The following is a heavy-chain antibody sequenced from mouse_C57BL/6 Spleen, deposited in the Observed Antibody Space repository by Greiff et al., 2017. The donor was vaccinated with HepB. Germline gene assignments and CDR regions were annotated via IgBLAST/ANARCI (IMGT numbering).Heavy chain of an antibody. J-gene: IGHJ2*01. Sequence: EVQLQQSGPELVKPGASVKISCKASGYTFTDYYMNWVKQSHGKSLEWIGDINPNNGGTSYNQKFKGKATLTVDKSSSTAYMELRSLTSEDSAVYYCARQETTVVAKDYWGQGTTLTVSS. D-gene: IGHD1-1*01. CDR3: ARQETTVVAKDY. V-gene: IGHV1-26*01. CDR2: INPNNGGT. CDR1: GYTFTDYY.